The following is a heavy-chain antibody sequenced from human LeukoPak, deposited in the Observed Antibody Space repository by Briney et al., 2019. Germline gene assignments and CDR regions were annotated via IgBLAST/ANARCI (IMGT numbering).Heavy chain of an antibody. J-gene: IGHJ4*02. CDR3: VRDGGYSGSYSYVY. Sequence: GASVKVSCKASGYIFTGYYMHWVRQAPGQGLEWMGRINPNSGGTNYAKEFQGRVTMTRDTSISTAYMELSRLRSDDTALYYCVRDGGYSGSYSYVYWGQGTLVTVSS. V-gene: IGHV1-2*06. CDR1: GYIFTGYY. D-gene: IGHD1-26*01. CDR2: INPNSGGT.